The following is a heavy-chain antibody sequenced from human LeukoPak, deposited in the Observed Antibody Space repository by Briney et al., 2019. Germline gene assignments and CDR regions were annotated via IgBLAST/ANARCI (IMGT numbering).Heavy chain of an antibody. Sequence: GGSLRLSCAASGFTFSRFWMSWVRQAPGTGLEWVGNIKPDGSEKYYMDSVKGRFTISRDNTENSLYLQMNSLRAEDTAVYYCARETTADFYYYYMDVWGKGTTVTVSS. D-gene: IGHD4-11*01. CDR3: ARETTADFYYYYMDV. CDR1: GFTFSRFW. V-gene: IGHV3-7*01. CDR2: IKPDGSEK. J-gene: IGHJ6*03.